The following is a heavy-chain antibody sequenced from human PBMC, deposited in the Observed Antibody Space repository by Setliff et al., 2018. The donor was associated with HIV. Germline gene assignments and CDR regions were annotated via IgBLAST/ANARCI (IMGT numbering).Heavy chain of an antibody. CDR3: ARGARLLAGYSDRWDYYYMAV. CDR2: INTDGSSI. D-gene: IGHD6-13*01. Sequence: GGSLRLSCVASGFTFSNYWMHWVRQAPGKGLVWVSRINTDGSSISHADSVKGRFTISRDNAENTLVLQRNSLRAEDTAGYYCARGARLLAGYSDRWDYYYMAVWGKGTTVTVSS. CDR1: GFTFSNYW. J-gene: IGHJ6*03. V-gene: IGHV3-74*01.